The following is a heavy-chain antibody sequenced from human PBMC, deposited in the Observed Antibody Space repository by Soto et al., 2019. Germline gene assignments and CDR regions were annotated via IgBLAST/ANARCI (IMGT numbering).Heavy chain of an antibody. CDR3: ARAGDDCSTTSCYMIDY. J-gene: IGHJ4*02. V-gene: IGHV1-3*01. Sequence: ASVKVSCKASGYTFTTYAIHWVGQAPGQRLEWMGWINAGNGKTKYSQKFQDRVTITRDTSATTAYTELSSLTSEDTAVYYCARAGDDCSTTSCYMIDYWGQGTLVTVSS. CDR1: GYTFTTYA. D-gene: IGHD2-2*02. CDR2: INAGNGKT.